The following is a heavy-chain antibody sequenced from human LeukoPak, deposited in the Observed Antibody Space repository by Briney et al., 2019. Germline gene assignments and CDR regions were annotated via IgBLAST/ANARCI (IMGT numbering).Heavy chain of an antibody. CDR2: ISGSGGST. V-gene: IGHV3-23*01. CDR1: GFTFSSYA. Sequence: GGSLRLSCAASGFTFSSYAMSWVRQAPGKGLEWVSAISGSGGSTYYADSVKGRFTISRDNSKNTLYLQMNSLRAEDTAVYYCAKLGGDIVVVPAAIGDFDYWGQGTLVTVSS. J-gene: IGHJ4*02. D-gene: IGHD2-2*02. CDR3: AKLGGDIVVVPAAIGDFDY.